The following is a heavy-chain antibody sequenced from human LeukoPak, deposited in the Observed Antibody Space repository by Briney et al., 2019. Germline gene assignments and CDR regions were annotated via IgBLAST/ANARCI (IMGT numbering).Heavy chain of an antibody. D-gene: IGHD2-21*01. J-gene: IGHJ4*02. CDR1: GFTFSSYA. CDR2: ISYDGSNK. V-gene: IGHV3-30-3*01. CDR3: AREGWSVGWGYCGGDCYFLDY. Sequence: PGGSLRLSCAASGFTFSSYAMHWVRQAPGKGLEWVAVISYDGSNKYYADSVKGRFTISRDNSKNTLYLQMNSLRAEDTAVYYCAREGWSVGWGYCGGDCYFLDYWGQGTLVTVSS.